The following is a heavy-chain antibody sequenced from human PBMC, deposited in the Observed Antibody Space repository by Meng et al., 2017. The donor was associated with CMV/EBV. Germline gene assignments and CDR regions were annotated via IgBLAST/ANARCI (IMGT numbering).Heavy chain of an antibody. CDR1: GGSFSGYY. CDR3: ARGIAAAGEHHGP. CDR2: INHSGST. J-gene: IGHJ5*02. V-gene: IGHV4-34*01. Sequence: GSLRLSCAVYGGSFSGYYWSWIRQPPGKGLEWIGEINHSGSTNYNPSLKSRVTISVDTSKNQFSLKLSPVTAADTAVYHCARGIAAAGEHHGPWGQGTLVTVSS. D-gene: IGHD6-13*01.